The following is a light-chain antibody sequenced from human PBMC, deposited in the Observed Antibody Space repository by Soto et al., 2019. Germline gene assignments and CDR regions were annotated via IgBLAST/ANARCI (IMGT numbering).Light chain of an antibody. CDR2: HTS. CDR3: QHADGLRALT. J-gene: IGKJ4*01. CDR1: QNAGSW. Sequence: DIQMTQSPPFVSASVGDRVTISCRASQNAGSWLSWFHQKPGGAPNLLIFHTSRLQTGVPSRFAGRGSGTEFTLTLSSLQPEDFGTYYCQHADGLRALTFGGGTTVEI. V-gene: IGKV1-12*01.